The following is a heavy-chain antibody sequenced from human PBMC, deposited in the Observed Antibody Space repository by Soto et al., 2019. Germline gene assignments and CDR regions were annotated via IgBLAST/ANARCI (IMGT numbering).Heavy chain of an antibody. CDR3: AKDYRQLRYFDRSIPGNY. J-gene: IGHJ4*02. CDR2: ISYDGSNK. CDR1: GFTFSSYG. V-gene: IGHV3-30*18. D-gene: IGHD3-9*01. Sequence: GGSLRLSCAASGFTFSSYGMHWVRQAPGKGLEWVAVISYDGSNKYYADSVKGRFTISRDNSKNTLYLQMNSLRAEDRAVYYCAKDYRQLRYFDRSIPGNYWGQGTLVTVSS.